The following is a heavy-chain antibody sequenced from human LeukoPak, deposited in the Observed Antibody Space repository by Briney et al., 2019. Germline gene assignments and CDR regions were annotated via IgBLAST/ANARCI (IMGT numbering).Heavy chain of an antibody. J-gene: IGHJ3*02. CDR3: EKRYSGYDPWGVAEGDDDFDI. CDR1: GYTFTSYG. V-gene: IGHV1-18*01. D-gene: IGHD5-12*01. Sequence: ASVKVSCKASGYTFTSYGISCVRQAPGQGLECMVCISAHNGNTNYAEKLQGRHTMATNTSKSTVYMELRSLRSDRTAVYYWEKRYSGYDPWGVAEGDDDFDIWGQGTMVTVSS. CDR2: ISAHNGNT.